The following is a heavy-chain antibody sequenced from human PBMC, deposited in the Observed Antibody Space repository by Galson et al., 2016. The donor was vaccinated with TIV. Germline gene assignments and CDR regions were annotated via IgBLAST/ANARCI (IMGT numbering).Heavy chain of an antibody. V-gene: IGHV3-48*01. CDR2: ISPSSESI. CDR3: ARDVKTGRDWYFAL. CDR1: EFSFNGYT. Sequence: SLRLSCAVSEFSFNGYTMNWVRQAPGKGLEWVSYISPSSESIYYADSVKGRFTISRDNAKNSLFLQMNSLTVEDTAVYYCARDVKTGRDWYFALWGRGTLVTVSS. J-gene: IGHJ2*01. D-gene: IGHD1-26*01.